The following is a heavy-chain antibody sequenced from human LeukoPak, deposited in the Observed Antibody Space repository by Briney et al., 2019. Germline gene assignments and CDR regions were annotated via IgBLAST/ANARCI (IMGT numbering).Heavy chain of an antibody. V-gene: IGHV3-9*01. CDR3: AKDMGYDSSGYQYYYYYYGLDV. CDR2: ISWNSGSI. Sequence: GGSLRLSCAASGFTFDDYAMHWVRQAPGKGLEWVSGISWNSGSIGYADSVKGRFTISRDNAKNSLYLQMNSLRAKDTALYYCAKDMGYDSSGYQYYYYYYGLDVWGQGTTVTVSS. D-gene: IGHD3-22*01. CDR1: GFTFDDYA. J-gene: IGHJ6*02.